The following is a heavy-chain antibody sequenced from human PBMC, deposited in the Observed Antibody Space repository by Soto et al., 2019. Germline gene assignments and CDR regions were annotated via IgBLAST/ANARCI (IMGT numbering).Heavy chain of an antibody. Sequence: GGSLRLSCAASGFTFSSYAMHWVRQAPGKGLEWVAVISYDGSNKYYADSVKGRFTISRDNSKNTLYLQMNSLRAEDTAVYYCARDKENSYGPHVIDYWGQGTLVTVSS. CDR2: ISYDGSNK. J-gene: IGHJ4*02. CDR1: GFTFSSYA. D-gene: IGHD5-18*01. CDR3: ARDKENSYGPHVIDY. V-gene: IGHV3-30-3*01.